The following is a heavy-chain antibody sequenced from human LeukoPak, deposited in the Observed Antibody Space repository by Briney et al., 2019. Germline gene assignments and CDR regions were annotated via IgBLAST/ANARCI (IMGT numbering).Heavy chain of an antibody. Sequence: GGSLRLPCAASGFTFSSYSMNWVRQAPGKGLEWVSSISSSSSYIYYADSVKGRFTISRDNAKNSLYLQMNSLRAEDTAVYYCARGGATTSQFDYWGQGTLVTVSS. CDR2: ISSSSSYI. D-gene: IGHD1-26*01. V-gene: IGHV3-21*01. J-gene: IGHJ4*02. CDR3: ARGGATTSQFDY. CDR1: GFTFSSYS.